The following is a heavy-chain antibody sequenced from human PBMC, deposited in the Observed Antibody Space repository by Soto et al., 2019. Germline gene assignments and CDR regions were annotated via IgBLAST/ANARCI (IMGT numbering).Heavy chain of an antibody. V-gene: IGHV4-31*03. D-gene: IGHD2-15*01. CDR3: ARAGYCSGGSCYPSIDFDY. J-gene: IGHJ4*02. CDR2: IYYSGST. CDR1: GGSISSGGYY. Sequence: SETLSLTCTVSGGSISSGGYYWSWIRQHPGKGLEWIGYIYYSGSTYYNPSLKSRVTISVDTSKNQFSLKLSSVTAADTAVYYCARAGYCSGGSCYPSIDFDYWGQGTLVTVSS.